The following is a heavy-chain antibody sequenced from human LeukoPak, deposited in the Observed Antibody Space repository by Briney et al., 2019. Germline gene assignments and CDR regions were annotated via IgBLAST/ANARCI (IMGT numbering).Heavy chain of an antibody. Sequence: SETLSLTCAVYGGSFSGYYWSWIRQPPGKGLEWIGEINPSGSTNYNPSLKSRVTISVDTSKNQFSLKLSSVTAADTAVYYCARGKVGYYYYYGMDVWGQGTTVTVSS. D-gene: IGHD1-26*01. V-gene: IGHV4-34*01. J-gene: IGHJ6*02. CDR1: GGSFSGYY. CDR2: INPSGST. CDR3: ARGKVGYYYYYGMDV.